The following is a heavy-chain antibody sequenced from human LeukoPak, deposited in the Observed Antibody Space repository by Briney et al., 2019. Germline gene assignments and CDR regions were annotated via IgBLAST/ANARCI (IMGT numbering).Heavy chain of an antibody. V-gene: IGHV3-23*01. Sequence: GGSLRLSCEASGFTFSTHAMDWIRQTPGKGLEWLSVISGDVQTTTYASSVKGRFTISRDNSKNTLYLEMNSLRVEDAAIYYCAKDGYYSSANHFARLHFDLWGRGTRVTVSS. CDR3: AKDGYYSSANHFARLHFDL. D-gene: IGHD3-10*01. CDR1: GFTFSTHA. CDR2: ISGDVQTT. J-gene: IGHJ2*01.